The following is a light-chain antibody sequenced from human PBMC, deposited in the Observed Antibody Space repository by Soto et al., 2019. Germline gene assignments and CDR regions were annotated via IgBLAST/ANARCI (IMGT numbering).Light chain of an antibody. CDR2: EVS. V-gene: IGLV2-8*01. CDR3: ASYAGSNNLL. Sequence: SALTQPPSASGSPGQSVTISCTGTSSDVGGYVSWYQQHPGKAPQLMIYEVSKRPSGVPDRFSGSKSGNTASLTVSGLQAEDEADYYCASYAGSNNLLFGGGTKVTVL. CDR1: SSDVGGY. J-gene: IGLJ2*01.